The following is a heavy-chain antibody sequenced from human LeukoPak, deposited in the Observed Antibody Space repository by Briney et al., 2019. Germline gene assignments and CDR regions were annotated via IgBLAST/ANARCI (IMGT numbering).Heavy chain of an antibody. CDR2: ISSSSSTI. V-gene: IGHV3-48*01. Sequence: GGSLRLSCAASGFTFSSYSMNWVRQAPGKGLEWVSYISSSSSTIYYADSVKGRFTISRDNAKNSLYLQMNSLRAEDTAVYYCARDSATIEAADAFDIWGQGTMVTVSS. CDR3: ARDSATIEAADAFDI. J-gene: IGHJ3*02. D-gene: IGHD5-12*01. CDR1: GFTFSSYS.